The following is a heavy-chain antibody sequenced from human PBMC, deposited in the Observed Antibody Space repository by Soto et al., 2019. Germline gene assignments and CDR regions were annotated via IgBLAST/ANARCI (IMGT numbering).Heavy chain of an antibody. V-gene: IGHV4-31*03. D-gene: IGHD5-18*01. Sequence: SETLSLTCTVSGGSISRGGYYWSWIRQHPGKGLEWIGYIYYSGSTYYNPSLKSRVTISVDTSKNQFSLKLSSVTAADTAVYYCARDRGYSYGYPYFDYWGQGTLVTVSS. CDR1: GGSISRGGYY. J-gene: IGHJ4*02. CDR3: ARDRGYSYGYPYFDY. CDR2: IYYSGST.